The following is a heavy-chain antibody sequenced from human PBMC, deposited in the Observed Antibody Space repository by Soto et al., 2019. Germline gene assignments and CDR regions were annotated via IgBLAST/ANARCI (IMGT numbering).Heavy chain of an antibody. Sequence: SETLSLTCTVSGGSISSYYWSWIRQPPGKGLEWIGYIYYSGSTNYNPSLKRRVTISVDTSKNQFSLKLRSGTAAATAVYYCARAAYSSGWYGYYYYMDVWGKGTTVTVSS. V-gene: IGHV4-59*01. J-gene: IGHJ6*03. CDR3: ARAAYSSGWYGYYYYMDV. CDR2: IYYSGST. CDR1: GGSISSYY. D-gene: IGHD6-19*01.